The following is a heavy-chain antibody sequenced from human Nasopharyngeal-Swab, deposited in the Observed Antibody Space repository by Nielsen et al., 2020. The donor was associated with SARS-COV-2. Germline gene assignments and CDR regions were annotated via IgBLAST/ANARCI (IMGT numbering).Heavy chain of an antibody. CDR2: INPSGGST. CDR1: GYTFTSYY. J-gene: IGHJ4*02. V-gene: IGHV1-46*01. CDR3: ARGHGDGYKKRDLGY. D-gene: IGHD5-24*01. Sequence: ASVKVSCKASGYTFTSYYMHWVRQAPGQGLEWMGIINPSGGSTSYAQKFQGRVTMTRDTSTSTVYMELSSLRSEDTAVYYCARGHGDGYKKRDLGYWGQGTLVTVSS.